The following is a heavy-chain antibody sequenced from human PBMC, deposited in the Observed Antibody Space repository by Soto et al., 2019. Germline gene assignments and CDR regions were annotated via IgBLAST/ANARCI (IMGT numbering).Heavy chain of an antibody. J-gene: IGHJ6*02. CDR1: GFTFTSSA. V-gene: IGHV1-58*02. CDR3: AADPEYCSGGSCYSWAYYYYAMDV. Sequence: SVKVSCKASGFTFTSSAMQWVRQARGQRLEWIGWIVVGSGNTNYAQKFQERVTITRDMSTSTAYMELSSLRSEDTAVYYCAADPEYCSGGSCYSWAYYYYAMDVWG. CDR2: IVVGSGNT. D-gene: IGHD2-15*01.